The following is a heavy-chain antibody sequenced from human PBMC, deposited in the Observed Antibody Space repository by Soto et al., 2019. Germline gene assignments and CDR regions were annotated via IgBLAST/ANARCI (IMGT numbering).Heavy chain of an antibody. Sequence: PSQTLSLTCAISGDSFSSNSVAWNWIRQSPSRGLEWLGRIYYRSKWYNDYAVSVKSRININPDTSKNQFSLQLNSVTPEDTAVYYRARFGSGWWFDDWGQGNLVTVSS. CDR1: GDSFSSNSVA. J-gene: IGHJ4*02. D-gene: IGHD6-19*01. V-gene: IGHV6-1*01. CDR3: ARFGSGWWFDD. CDR2: IYYRSKWYN.